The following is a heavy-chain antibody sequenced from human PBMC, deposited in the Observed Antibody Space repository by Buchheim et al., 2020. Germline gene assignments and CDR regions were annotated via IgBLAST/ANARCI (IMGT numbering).Heavy chain of an antibody. CDR1: GFTFSSYG. D-gene: IGHD1-1*01. CDR2: ISYDGSNK. Sequence: QVQLVESGGGVVQPGRSLRLSCAASGFTFSSYGMHWVRQAPGKGLEWVAVISYDGSNKYYADSVKGRFTISRDNSKNTLYLQMNSLRAEDTAVYYCAKDFFRQQKRYYYYYGMDVWGQGTT. CDR3: AKDFFRQQKRYYYYYGMDV. J-gene: IGHJ6*02. V-gene: IGHV3-30*18.